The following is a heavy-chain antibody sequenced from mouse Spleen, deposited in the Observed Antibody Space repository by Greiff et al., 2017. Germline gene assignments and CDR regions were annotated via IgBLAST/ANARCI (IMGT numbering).Heavy chain of an antibody. D-gene: IGHD1-1*01. V-gene: IGHV3-6*01. CDR3: ARGNYGSSYRAWFAY. Sequence: VQLQQSGPGLVKPSQSLSLTCSVTGYSITSGYYWNWIRQFPGNKLEWMGYISYDGSNNYNPSLKNRISITRDTSKNQFFLKLNSVTTEDTATYYCARGNYGSSYRAWFAYWGQGTLVTVSA. J-gene: IGHJ3*01. CDR1: GYSITSGYY. CDR2: ISYDGSN.